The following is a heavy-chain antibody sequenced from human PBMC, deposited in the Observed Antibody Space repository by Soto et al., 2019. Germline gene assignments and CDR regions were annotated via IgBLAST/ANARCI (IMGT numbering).Heavy chain of an antibody. CDR1: GFTFRAYY. J-gene: IGHJ4*02. CDR3: ARGSPQFCQLFDN. D-gene: IGHD3-9*01. V-gene: IGHV3-11*01. Sequence: NPGGSLRLSCTASGFTFRAYYMNWIRQAPGKGLEWVSYISTGGSTIFYADSVKGRFTISRYNDKNSLSLQMDSLRDDDTGVYYWARGSPQFCQLFDNWGQGALVTVSS. CDR2: ISTGGSTI.